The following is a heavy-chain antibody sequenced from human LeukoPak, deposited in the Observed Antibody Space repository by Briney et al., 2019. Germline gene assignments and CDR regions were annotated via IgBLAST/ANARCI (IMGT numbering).Heavy chain of an antibody. J-gene: IGHJ5*02. D-gene: IGHD3-22*01. CDR2: INPNSGGT. CDR3: ARRRAYYYDSSGYYYGFDP. Sequence: ASVKVSCKASGYTFTGYYMHWVRQAPGQGLEWMGWINPNSGGTNYAQKFQGRVTMTRDTSISTAYMELSRLSSVTAADTAVYYCARRRAYYYDSSGYYYGFDPWGQGTLVIVSS. CDR1: GYTFTGYY. V-gene: IGHV1-2*02.